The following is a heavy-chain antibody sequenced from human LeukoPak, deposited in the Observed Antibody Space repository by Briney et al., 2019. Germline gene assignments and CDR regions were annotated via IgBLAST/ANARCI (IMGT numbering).Heavy chain of an antibody. Sequence: ASVKVSCKASGGTFSGYTISWVRQAPGQGLEWMGRIIPILGIANYAQKFQGRVTITADKSTSTAYMELSSLRSEDTAVYYCAGSGYSYGASFDYWGQGTLVTVSS. V-gene: IGHV1-69*02. CDR2: IIPILGIA. CDR1: GGTFSGYT. D-gene: IGHD5-18*01. J-gene: IGHJ4*02. CDR3: AGSGYSYGASFDY.